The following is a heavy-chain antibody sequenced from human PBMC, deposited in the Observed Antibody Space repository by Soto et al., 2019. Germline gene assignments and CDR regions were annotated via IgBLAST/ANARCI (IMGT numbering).Heavy chain of an antibody. D-gene: IGHD3-16*02. V-gene: IGHV3-48*01. Sequence: GGSLRLSCAASGFTFSSYSMNWVRQAPGKGLEWVSYISSSSSTIYYADSVKGRFTISRDNAKNSLYLQMNSLRAEDTAVYYCARSDYIWGSYRNYYFDYWGQGTLVTVSS. CDR2: ISSSSSTI. CDR1: GFTFSSYS. CDR3: ARSDYIWGSYRNYYFDY. J-gene: IGHJ4*02.